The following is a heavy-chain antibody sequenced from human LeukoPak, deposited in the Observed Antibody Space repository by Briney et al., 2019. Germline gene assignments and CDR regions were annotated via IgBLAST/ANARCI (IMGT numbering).Heavy chain of an antibody. CDR1: DFTFSNAW. V-gene: IGHV3-48*01. CDR3: ARAPDYGDFRWDY. Sequence: PGGSLRLSCAVSDFTFSNAWMNWVRQAPGKGLEWVSYISSSSSTIYYADSVKGRFTISRDNAKNSLYLQMNSLRAEDTAVYYCARAPDYGDFRWDYWGQGTLVTVSS. J-gene: IGHJ4*02. CDR2: ISSSSSTI. D-gene: IGHD4-17*01.